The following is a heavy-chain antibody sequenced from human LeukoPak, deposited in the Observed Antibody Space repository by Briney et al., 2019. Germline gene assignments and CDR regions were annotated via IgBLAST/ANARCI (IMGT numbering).Heavy chain of an antibody. CDR2: ISSNGGST. CDR1: GFTFSSYS. D-gene: IGHD4-23*01. J-gene: IGHJ4*02. CDR3: ARARNFYYGGNSKGGYYFDY. V-gene: IGHV3-64*01. Sequence: QAGGSLRLSCAASGFTFSSYSMNWVRQAPGKGLECVSAISSNGGSTYYANSVKGRFTISRDNSKNTLYLQMGSLRAEDMAVYYCARARNFYYGGNSKGGYYFDYWGQGTLVTVSS.